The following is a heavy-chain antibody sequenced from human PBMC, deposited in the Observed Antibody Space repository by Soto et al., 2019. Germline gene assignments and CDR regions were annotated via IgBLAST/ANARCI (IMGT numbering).Heavy chain of an antibody. CDR2: ISSSSSYI. Sequence: GGSLRLSCAASGFTFSSYSMNWVRQAPGKGLEWVSSISSSSSYIYYADSVKGRFTISRDNAKNSLYLQMNSLRAEDTAVYYCARDFDYYDSSDGAFDIWGQGTMVTVSS. CDR1: GFTFSSYS. V-gene: IGHV3-21*01. D-gene: IGHD3-22*01. CDR3: ARDFDYYDSSDGAFDI. J-gene: IGHJ3*02.